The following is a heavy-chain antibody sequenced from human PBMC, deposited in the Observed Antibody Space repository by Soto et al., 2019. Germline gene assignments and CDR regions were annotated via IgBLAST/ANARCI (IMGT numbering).Heavy chain of an antibody. J-gene: IGHJ5*02. CDR2: ISGSGGST. CDR1: GFTFSSYA. D-gene: IGHD2-2*01. CDR3: AKAERTRIVVVPAATEQFDP. V-gene: IGHV3-23*01. Sequence: GGSLRLSCAASGFTFSSYAMSWVRQAPGKGLEWVSAISGSGGSTYYADSVKGRFTISRDNSKNTLYLQMNSLRAEDTAVYYCAKAERTRIVVVPAATEQFDPWGQGTLVTVAS.